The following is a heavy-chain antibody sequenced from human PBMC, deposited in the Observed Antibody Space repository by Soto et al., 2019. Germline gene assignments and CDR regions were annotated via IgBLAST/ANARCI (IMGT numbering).Heavy chain of an antibody. Sequence: GGSLRLSCAPSGFTFSNYAMFWVRQAPGKGLEWVSTIFAGGGSTYYADSVKGRFTISRDNSKNILFLQMDSLRSEDTAVYYCARGEVMITFGGVIENFDYWGQGTLVTVSS. D-gene: IGHD3-16*02. J-gene: IGHJ4*02. CDR1: GFTFSNYA. CDR2: IFAGGGST. CDR3: ARGEVMITFGGVIENFDY. V-gene: IGHV3-23*01.